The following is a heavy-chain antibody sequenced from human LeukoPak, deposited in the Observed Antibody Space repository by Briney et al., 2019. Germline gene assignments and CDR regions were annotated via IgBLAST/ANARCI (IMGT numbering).Heavy chain of an antibody. CDR2: ISGSGGST. CDR3: ARDDWAFPLGY. V-gene: IGHV3-23*01. D-gene: IGHD3-16*01. J-gene: IGHJ4*02. CDR1: GFPFSSYA. Sequence: GGSLRLSCAASGFPFSSYAMSWVRQAPGKGLEWVSAISGSGGSTYYADSVKGRFTISRDNSKNTLYLQMSSLRAEDTAVYYCARDDWAFPLGYWGQGTLVTVSS.